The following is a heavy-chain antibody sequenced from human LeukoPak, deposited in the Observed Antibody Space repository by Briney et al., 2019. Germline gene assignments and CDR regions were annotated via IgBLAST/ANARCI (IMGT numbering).Heavy chain of an antibody. V-gene: IGHV1-24*01. CDR1: GYTLTELS. Sequence: ASVKVSCTVSGYTLTELSMHWVRQAPGKGLEWMGGFDPEDGETIYAQKFQGRVTMTEDTSPDTVYMELSSLRAEDTAVYYCATGVAAGGSLTGWGQGTLVTVSS. CDR2: FDPEDGET. J-gene: IGHJ4*02. D-gene: IGHD6-13*01. CDR3: ATGVAAGGSLTG.